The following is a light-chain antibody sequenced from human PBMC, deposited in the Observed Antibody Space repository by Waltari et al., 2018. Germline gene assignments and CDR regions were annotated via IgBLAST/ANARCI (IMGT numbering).Light chain of an antibody. J-gene: IGLJ1*01. CDR3: CSYAGSYTFV. CDR1: SSDVACSYS. V-gene: IGLV2-11*01. Sequence: SVSGSPGRPLPISCPGPSSDVACSYSVSWYQQHPGKAPKLMIYDVTKRPSGVPDRFSGSKSGNTASLTISGLQAEDEADYSCCSYAGSYTFVFGTGTKVTVL. CDR2: DVT.